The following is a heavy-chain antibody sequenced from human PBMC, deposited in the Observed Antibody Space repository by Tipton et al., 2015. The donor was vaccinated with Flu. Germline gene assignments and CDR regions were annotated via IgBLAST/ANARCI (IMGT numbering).Heavy chain of an antibody. CDR3: ARRTFSNYVSEPKNWFDF. CDR1: GDSISSDFY. D-gene: IGHD4-11*01. CDR2: ICPGSP. J-gene: IGHJ5*01. Sequence: LRLSCAVSGDSISSDFYWAWIRQFPGKGLEWIGNICPGSPYYNPSPRSRVTMSVARSNDQFSLRLTSVTAADTAVYFCARRTFSNYVSEPKNWFDFWGQGTLVTVSS. V-gene: IGHV4-38-2*01.